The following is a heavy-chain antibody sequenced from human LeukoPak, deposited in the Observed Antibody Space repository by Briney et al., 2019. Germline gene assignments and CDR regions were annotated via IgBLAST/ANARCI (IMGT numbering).Heavy chain of an antibody. CDR2: IYSGDSDT. J-gene: IGHJ5*02. Sequence: GESLKISCKGSGYSFTIYWIGWVRQMPGQGLDWMGIIYSGDSDTRNSPSFQAQFPFPDAKSISTAYLQWRSLKASDTAMYYCARHYGDYGEGQVDPWGHGILVVVTS. CDR1: GYSFTIYW. CDR3: ARHYGDYGEGQVDP. V-gene: IGHV5-51*01. D-gene: IGHD4-17*01.